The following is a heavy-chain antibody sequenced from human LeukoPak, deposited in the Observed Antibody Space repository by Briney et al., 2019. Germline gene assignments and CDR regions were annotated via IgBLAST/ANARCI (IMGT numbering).Heavy chain of an antibody. CDR3: AKVAGPYCSGGSCPHFDY. J-gene: IGHJ4*02. V-gene: IGHV3-23*01. CDR2: ISGSGGST. Sequence: GGSLRLSCAASGFTFSSYAMSWVRQAPGKGPEWVSAISGSGGSTYYADSVKGRFTISRDNSKNTLYLQMNSLRAEDTAVYYCAKVAGPYCSGGSCPHFDYWGQGTLVTVSS. D-gene: IGHD2-15*01. CDR1: GFTFSSYA.